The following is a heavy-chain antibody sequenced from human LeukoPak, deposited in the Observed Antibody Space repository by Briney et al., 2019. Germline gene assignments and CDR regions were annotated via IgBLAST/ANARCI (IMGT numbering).Heavy chain of an antibody. J-gene: IGHJ4*02. D-gene: IGHD1-26*01. V-gene: IGHV1-46*01. CDR2: INPSGGST. Sequence: ASVKVSCKASGYTFTTYSMNWVRQAPGQGLEWMGIINPSGGSTSYAQKFQGRVTMTRDMSTSTVYMELSSLRAEDTAVYYCATFIGSYYEVASRQLLTDSWGQGTLVTVSS. CDR3: ATFIGSYYEVASRQLLTDS. CDR1: GYTFTTYS.